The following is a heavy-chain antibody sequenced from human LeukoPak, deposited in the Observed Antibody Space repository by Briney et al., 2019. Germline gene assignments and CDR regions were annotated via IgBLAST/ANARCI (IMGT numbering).Heavy chain of an antibody. CDR1: GFTFSSYA. CDR3: ARGVEAILTYGNIDY. D-gene: IGHD3-3*01. V-gene: IGHV3-30*04. CDR2: ISYDGSNK. J-gene: IGHJ4*02. Sequence: GRSLRLSCAASGFTFSSYAMHWVRQAPGKGLEWVAVISYDGSNKSYADSVKGRFTISRDNSKNTLYLQMNSLRAEDTAVYYCARGVEAILTYGNIDYWGQGTLVTVSS.